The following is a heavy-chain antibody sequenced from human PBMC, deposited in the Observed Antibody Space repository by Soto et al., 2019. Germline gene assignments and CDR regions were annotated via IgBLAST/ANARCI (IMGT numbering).Heavy chain of an antibody. Sequence: GASVKVSCKASGYTFTSYGISWVRQAPGQGLEWMGWISAYNGNTSYAQKLQGRVTMTTDTSTSTAYMELRSLRSDDTAVYYCARDFFHSSGYYYVPAPGYWGQGTLVTVSS. D-gene: IGHD3-22*01. J-gene: IGHJ4*02. CDR1: GYTFTSYG. CDR3: ARDFFHSSGYYYVPAPGY. V-gene: IGHV1-18*01. CDR2: ISAYNGNT.